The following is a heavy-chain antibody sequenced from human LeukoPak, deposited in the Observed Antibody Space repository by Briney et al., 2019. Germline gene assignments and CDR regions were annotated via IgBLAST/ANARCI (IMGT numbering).Heavy chain of an antibody. CDR1: GFTFSSYA. V-gene: IGHV3-30*04. CDR3: ARDTWHGERYSYGPFDY. Sequence: QSGGSLRLSCAASGFTFSSYAMHWVRQAPGKGLEWVAVISYDGGNKYYADSVKGRFTISRDNSKNTLYLQMNSLRAEDTAVYYCARDTWHGERYSYGPFDYWGQGTLVTVSS. D-gene: IGHD5-18*01. J-gene: IGHJ4*02. CDR2: ISYDGGNK.